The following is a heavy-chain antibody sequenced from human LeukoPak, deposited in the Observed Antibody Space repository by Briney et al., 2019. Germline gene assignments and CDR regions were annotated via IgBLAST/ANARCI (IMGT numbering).Heavy chain of an antibody. J-gene: IGHJ3*02. CDR2: ISYDGSNK. D-gene: IGHD5-24*01. V-gene: IGHV3-30-3*01. Sequence: PGRSLRLSCAASGFTFSSYAMHWVRQAPGKGLEWVAVISYDGSNKYYADSVKGRFTISRDNSKNTLYLQMNSLRSEDTAVYYCARDKGDGYNPAVGAFDIWGQGTMVTVSS. CDR3: ARDKGDGYNPAVGAFDI. CDR1: GFTFSSYA.